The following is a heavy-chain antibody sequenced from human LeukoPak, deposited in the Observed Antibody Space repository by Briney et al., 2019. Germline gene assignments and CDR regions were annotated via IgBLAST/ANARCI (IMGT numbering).Heavy chain of an antibody. V-gene: IGHV3-23*01. CDR3: AKAPNYDFWSGYDPFDP. CDR1: GFTFSSYA. Sequence: GGSLRLSCAASGFTFSSYAMSWVRQAPGTGLEWVSAISGSGGSTYYADYVKGRFTISRDNSKNTLYLQMNSLRAEDTAVYYCAKAPNYDFWSGYDPFDPWGQGTLVTVSS. CDR2: ISGSGGST. D-gene: IGHD3-3*01. J-gene: IGHJ5*02.